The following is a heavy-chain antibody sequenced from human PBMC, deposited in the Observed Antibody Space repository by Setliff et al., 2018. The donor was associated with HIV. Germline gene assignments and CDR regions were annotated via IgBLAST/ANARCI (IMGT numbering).Heavy chain of an antibody. J-gene: IGHJ6*02. CDR1: GYTFTGYY. CDR3: AGDHCSSSGCYEYSYYGMDV. D-gene: IGHD2-2*01. Sequence: ASVKVACKASGYTFTGYYMPWVRQAPGQGLEWMGWINPNSGGTTYAQKFQGRVSMTRDTSICTAYMEVRRLRSDETAVYYRAGDHCSSSGCYEYSYYGMDVWGQGTTVTVSS. V-gene: IGHV1-2*02. CDR2: INPNSGGT.